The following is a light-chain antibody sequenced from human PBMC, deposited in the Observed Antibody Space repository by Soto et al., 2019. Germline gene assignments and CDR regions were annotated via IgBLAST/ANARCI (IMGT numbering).Light chain of an antibody. CDR3: GTWDSSLTFYV. V-gene: IGLV1-51*01. J-gene: IGLJ1*01. CDR2: DNN. CDR1: TSNIGNNY. Sequence: QSVSTQPPSVSAAPGQKVTISCSGSTSNIGNNYVSWYQQLPGTAPKLLIYDNNKRPSGMPDRFSGSKSGTSATLGITGLQTGDEADYYCGTWDSSLTFYVFGTGTKVTVL.